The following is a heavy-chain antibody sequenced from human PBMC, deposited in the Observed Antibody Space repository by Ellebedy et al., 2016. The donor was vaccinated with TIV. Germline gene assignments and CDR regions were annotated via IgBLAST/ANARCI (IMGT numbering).Heavy chain of an antibody. Sequence: MPSETLSLTCTVSGGSISSYYWSWIRQPPGKGLEWIGYIYYSGSTNYNPSLKRRVTISVDTSKNQFSLKLSSVTAADTAVYYCARAGDGRPFDYWGQGTLVTVSS. CDR3: ARAGDGRPFDY. J-gene: IGHJ4*02. D-gene: IGHD2-21*02. CDR2: IYYSGST. CDR1: GGSISSYY. V-gene: IGHV4-59*01.